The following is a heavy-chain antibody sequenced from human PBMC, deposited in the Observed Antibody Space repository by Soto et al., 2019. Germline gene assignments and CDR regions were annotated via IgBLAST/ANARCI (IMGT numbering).Heavy chain of an antibody. V-gene: IGHV3-66*01. CDR2: TYSGGDT. Sequence: PGGSLRLSCAASGVTVGNNYMSWVRQAPGKGLKWVSVTYSGGDTRYADSVKGRFTMSRDSTKNTEYLQMYSLRAEDTAVYYCAKASHDFDYWGQGTLVTVSS. J-gene: IGHJ4*02. CDR1: GVTVGNNY. CDR3: AKASHDFDY.